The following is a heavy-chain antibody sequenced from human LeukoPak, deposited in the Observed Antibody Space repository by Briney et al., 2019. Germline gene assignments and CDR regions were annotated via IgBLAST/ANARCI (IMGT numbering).Heavy chain of an antibody. D-gene: IGHD3-9*01. CDR3: ARGGGYYDILTGPINNWFDP. CDR1: SYSINSGYY. J-gene: IGHJ5*02. V-gene: IGHV4-38-2*02. Sequence: SETLSLTCTVSSYSINSGYYWGWIRQPPGKGLEWIGEINHSGSTNYNPSLKSRVTISVDTSKNQFSLKLSSVTAADTAVYYCARGGGYYDILTGPINNWFDPWGQGTLVTVSS. CDR2: INHSGST.